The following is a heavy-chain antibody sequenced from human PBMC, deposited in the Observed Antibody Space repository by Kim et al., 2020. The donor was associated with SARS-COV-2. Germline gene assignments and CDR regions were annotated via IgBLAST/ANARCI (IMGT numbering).Heavy chain of an antibody. J-gene: IGHJ6*02. CDR1: GGSISSGDYY. V-gene: IGHV4-30-4*01. CDR2: IYYSGST. CDR3: ARDGNSYYYGMDV. Sequence: SETLSLTCTVSGGSISSGDYYWSWIRQPPGKGLEWIGYIYYSGSTYYNPSLKSRVTISVDTSKNQFSLKLSSVTAADTAVYYCARDGNSYYYGMDVWGQGTTVTVSS. D-gene: IGHD2-15*01.